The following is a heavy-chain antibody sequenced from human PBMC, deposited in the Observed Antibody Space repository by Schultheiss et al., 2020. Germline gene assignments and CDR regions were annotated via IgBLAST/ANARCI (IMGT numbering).Heavy chain of an antibody. D-gene: IGHD1-1*01. J-gene: IGHJ6*02. CDR2: ISYEGSKK. V-gene: IGHV3-30*18. CDR1: GFTFSSYG. CDR3: AKETLELNGMDV. Sequence: GGSLRLSCAASGFTFSSYGMHWVRQAPGKGMEWVAVISYEGSKKYYADSVTGRFTITRDNNKNTLYLQMNSLRAEDTAVYYCAKETLELNGMDVWGQGTTVTGSS.